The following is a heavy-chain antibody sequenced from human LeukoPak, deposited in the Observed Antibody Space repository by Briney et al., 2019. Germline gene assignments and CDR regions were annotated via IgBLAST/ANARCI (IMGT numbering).Heavy chain of an antibody. CDR1: GGSISSYY. D-gene: IGHD6-19*01. V-gene: IGHV4-59*12. J-gene: IGHJ5*02. Sequence: SETLSLTCTVSGGSISSYYWSWIRQPPGKGPEWIGSIYYSGSTNYNPSLKSRVTISLDTSKNQFSLKLTSVTAADTAVYYCASVRGYSSGWYASGFDPWGQGTLVTVSS. CDR2: IYYSGST. CDR3: ASVRGYSSGWYASGFDP.